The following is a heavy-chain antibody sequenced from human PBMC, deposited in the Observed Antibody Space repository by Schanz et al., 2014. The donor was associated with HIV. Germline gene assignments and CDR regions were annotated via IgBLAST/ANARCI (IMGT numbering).Heavy chain of an antibody. V-gene: IGHV4-34*01. CDR3: AREDVSYWSFDL. J-gene: IGHJ2*01. D-gene: IGHD2-8*01. Sequence: QVQLQQWGAGLLKPSETLSLTCAVYGGSFSGDYWTWLRQPPGKALEWIGEINDSGRASINPSLKRRVTMSVDTSKNQFSLKLSSVTAADTAVYFCAREDVSYWSFDLWGRGTLVTVSS. CDR1: GGSFSGDY. CDR2: INDSGRA.